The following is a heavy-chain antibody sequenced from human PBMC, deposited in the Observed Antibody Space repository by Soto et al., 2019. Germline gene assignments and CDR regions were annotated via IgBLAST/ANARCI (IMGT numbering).Heavy chain of an antibody. CDR2: ISYDGSNK. J-gene: IGHJ6*02. D-gene: IGHD2-2*01. CDR3: ARDRGLGYCSSTSCFGGGMDV. V-gene: IGHV3-30-3*01. Sequence: QVQLVESGGGVVQPGRSLRLSCAASGFTFSSYAMHWVRQAPGKGLEWVAVISYDGSNKYYADSVKGRFTISRDNSKNTLYLQMNSLRAEDTAVYYCARDRGLGYCSSTSCFGGGMDVWGQGTTVTVSS. CDR1: GFTFSSYA.